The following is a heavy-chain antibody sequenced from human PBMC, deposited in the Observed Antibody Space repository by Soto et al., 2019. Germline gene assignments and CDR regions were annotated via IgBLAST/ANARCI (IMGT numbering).Heavy chain of an antibody. CDR1: GFTFDDYA. J-gene: IGHJ4*02. Sequence: EVQLVESGGGLVQPGRSLRLSCAASGFTFDDYAMHWVRQAPGKGLEWVSGISWNSGSIGYADSVKGRFTISRDNAKNSLYLQMNSLRAEDTALYYCAKGQVVVVDATFFDYWGQGTLVTVSS. CDR3: AKGQVVVVDATFFDY. CDR2: ISWNSGSI. V-gene: IGHV3-9*01. D-gene: IGHD2-15*01.